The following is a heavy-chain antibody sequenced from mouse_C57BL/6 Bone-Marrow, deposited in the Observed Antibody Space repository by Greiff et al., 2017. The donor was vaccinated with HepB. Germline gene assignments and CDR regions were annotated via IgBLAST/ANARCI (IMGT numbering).Heavy chain of an antibody. D-gene: IGHD2-3*01. CDR3: ARCDGYLGAY. V-gene: IGHV1-54*01. CDR1: GYAFTNYL. Sequence: QVQLQQSGAELVRPGTSVKVSCKASGYAFTNYLIEWVKQRPGQGLEWIGVINPGSGGTNYNEKFKGKATLTADKSSSTAYMQLSSLISEDSAVYFCARCDGYLGAYWGQGTLVTVSA. CDR2: INPGSGGT. J-gene: IGHJ3*01.